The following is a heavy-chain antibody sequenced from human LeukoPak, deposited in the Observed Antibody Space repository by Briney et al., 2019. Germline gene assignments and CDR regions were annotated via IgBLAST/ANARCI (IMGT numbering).Heavy chain of an antibody. Sequence: SETLSLTCTVSGASISSYYWSWIRQPAGKGLEWIGRIYVSGSTTYNPSLESRVTMSLDTSKNQISLKVSSVTAADTAVYYCTRGSIAYYYMDVWGKGTTVTISS. V-gene: IGHV4-4*07. CDR3: TRGSIAYYYMDV. CDR1: GASISSYY. J-gene: IGHJ6*03. CDR2: IYVSGST. D-gene: IGHD3-22*01.